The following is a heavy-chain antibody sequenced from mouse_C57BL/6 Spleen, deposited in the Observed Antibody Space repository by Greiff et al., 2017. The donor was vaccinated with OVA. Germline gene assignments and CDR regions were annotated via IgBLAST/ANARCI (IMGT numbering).Heavy chain of an antibody. D-gene: IGHD1-1*01. J-gene: IGHJ2*01. CDR3: ARGPYYGSSYYFDY. CDR1: GYTFTDYY. CDR2: IYPGSGNT. V-gene: IGHV1-76*01. Sequence: QVQLKESGAELVRPGASVKLSCKASGYTFTDYYINWVKQRPGQGLEWIARIYPGSGNTYYNEKFKGKATLTAEKSSSTAYMQLSSLTSEDSAVYFCARGPYYGSSYYFDYWGQGTTLTVSS.